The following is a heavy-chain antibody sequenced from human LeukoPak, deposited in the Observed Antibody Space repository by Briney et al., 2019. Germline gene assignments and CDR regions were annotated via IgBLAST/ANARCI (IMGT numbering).Heavy chain of an antibody. D-gene: IGHD3-22*01. Sequence: GESLKISCKGSGYSFTNCWIGWVRQMPGKGLEWMGIIYPGDSDTRYSPSFQGQVTISADKSISTAYLQWSSLRASDTAMYYCALGNYDSSGYYYGYFQHWGQGTLVTVPS. CDR2: IYPGDSDT. J-gene: IGHJ1*01. CDR1: GYSFTNCW. V-gene: IGHV5-51*01. CDR3: ALGNYDSSGYYYGYFQH.